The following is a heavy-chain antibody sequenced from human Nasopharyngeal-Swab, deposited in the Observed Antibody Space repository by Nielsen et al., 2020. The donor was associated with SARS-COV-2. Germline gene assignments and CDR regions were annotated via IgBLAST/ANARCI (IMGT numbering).Heavy chain of an antibody. CDR1: GFTFSAYN. J-gene: IGHJ4*02. V-gene: IGHV3-48*01. D-gene: IGHD1-26*01. CDR3: AREGGSYYFDY. Sequence: GESLKISCAASGFTFSAYNINWVRQAPGKGLEWVSYISRRSDTIYYADSVKGRFTISRDNVKNSLYLQMNSLRAEDTAVYYCAREGGSYYFDYWGQGTLVTVSS. CDR2: ISRRSDTI.